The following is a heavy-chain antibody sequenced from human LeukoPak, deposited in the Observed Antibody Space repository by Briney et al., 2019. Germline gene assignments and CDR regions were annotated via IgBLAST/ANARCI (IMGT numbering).Heavy chain of an antibody. J-gene: IGHJ4*02. CDR3: ARLTTITDFDY. Sequence: SETLSLTCTVSGGSISSSSYYWGWIRQPPGKGLEWIGSIYYSGSTYYNPSLKSRVTISVDTSKNQFSLKLSSVTAADTAVYYCARLTTITDFDYWGQGTLVTVSS. D-gene: IGHD5-12*01. V-gene: IGHV4-39*01. CDR1: GGSISSSSYY. CDR2: IYYSGST.